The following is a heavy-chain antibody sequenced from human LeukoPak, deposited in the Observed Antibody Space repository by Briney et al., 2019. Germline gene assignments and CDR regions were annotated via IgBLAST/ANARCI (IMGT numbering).Heavy chain of an antibody. V-gene: IGHV4-39*01. CDR1: GGSIGSGRYY. CDR2: IYNSWST. J-gene: IGHJ4*02. D-gene: IGHD2-2*01. Sequence: SETLSLTCTVSGGSIGSGRYYWAWIRQPPGKGLDWLGSIYNSWSTSYNPSLKSRVTMSVDTSKNQFSLRLSSVTAADTAVYYCARNITSVIPAGYFDYWGQGTLVTVSS. CDR3: ARNITSVIPAGYFDY.